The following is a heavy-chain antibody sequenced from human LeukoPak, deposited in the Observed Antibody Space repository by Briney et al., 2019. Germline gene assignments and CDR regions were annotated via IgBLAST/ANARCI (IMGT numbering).Heavy chain of an antibody. CDR2: IHGGT. D-gene: IGHD6-19*01. CDR1: GFPFSSYA. J-gene: IGHJ4*02. CDR3: AKGYSSGWYAFDS. Sequence: GGSLRLSCAASGFPFSSYAMGWVRQGPGKGLEWVSTIHGGTYYADSVRGRFTIARDNSKNTLYLQMTSLRADDTALYYCAKGYSSGWYAFDSWGQGTLVTVSS. V-gene: IGHV3-23*01.